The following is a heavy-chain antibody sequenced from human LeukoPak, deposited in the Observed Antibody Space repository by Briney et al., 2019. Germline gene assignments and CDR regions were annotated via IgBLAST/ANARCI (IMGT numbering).Heavy chain of an antibody. D-gene: IGHD6-6*01. CDR1: GGSFSGYY. Sequence: KSSETLSLTCAVYGGSFSGYYWSWIRQPPGKGLEWIGEINHNGSTNYNPALKRRVTISVDTSKNQFSLKLSSVTAADPAVYYCARAVEGGYSSSYWGYYYYMDVWGKGTTVTVSS. J-gene: IGHJ6*03. CDR3: ARAVEGGYSSSYWGYYYYMDV. CDR2: INHNGST. V-gene: IGHV4-34*01.